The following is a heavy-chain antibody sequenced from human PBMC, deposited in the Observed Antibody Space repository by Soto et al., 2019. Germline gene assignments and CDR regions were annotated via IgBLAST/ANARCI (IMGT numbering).Heavy chain of an antibody. CDR1: GYTFTGYY. D-gene: IGHD1-7*01. CDR2: ISAYNGNT. CDR3: GTAGTTGYYYYYGMDV. V-gene: IGHV1-18*04. Sequence: ASVKVSCKASGYTFTGYYMHWVRQAPGQGREWMGWISAYNGNTNYAQKLQGRVTMTTDTSTSTAYMELRSLRSDDTAVCYCGTAGTTGYYYYYGMDVWGQGATVTVSS. J-gene: IGHJ6*02.